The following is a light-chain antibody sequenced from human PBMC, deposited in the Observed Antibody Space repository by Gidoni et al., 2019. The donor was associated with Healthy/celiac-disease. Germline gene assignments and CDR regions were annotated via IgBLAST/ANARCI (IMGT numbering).Light chain of an antibody. Sequence: DIGMTQYPATLPASPGGRVTLSCRASQSVNSNLAWYQQRPGQAPRLLMYAASTRATGIPVRFSGGGSGTQFTLTINSLQSEDFAIYYCQQYNNWPRTFGRGTKVEIK. CDR1: QSVNSN. J-gene: IGKJ1*01. CDR3: QQYNNWPRT. V-gene: IGKV3-15*01. CDR2: AAS.